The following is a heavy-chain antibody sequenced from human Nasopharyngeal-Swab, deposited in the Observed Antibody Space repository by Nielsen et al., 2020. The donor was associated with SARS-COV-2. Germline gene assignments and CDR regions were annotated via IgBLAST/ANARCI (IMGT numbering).Heavy chain of an antibody. Sequence: ASVQVSCKTSGYTFASYGVSWVRQAPGQGLEWMGWISDYNGDTKYAQKLQGRVTMTIDTSTKTVFMELRSLRSDDTAVYYCARDKSGWYAFDIWGQGTMVTVSS. CDR3: ARDKSGWYAFDI. CDR1: GYTFASYG. V-gene: IGHV1-18*01. CDR2: ISDYNGDT. D-gene: IGHD6-19*01. J-gene: IGHJ3*02.